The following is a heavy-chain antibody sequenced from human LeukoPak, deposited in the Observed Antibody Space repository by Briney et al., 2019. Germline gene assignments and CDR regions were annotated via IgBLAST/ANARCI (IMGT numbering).Heavy chain of an antibody. CDR2: ISSSSSYI. D-gene: IGHD3-10*01. CDR3: ARSVVLLWFGELGAFDI. J-gene: IGHJ3*02. CDR1: GFTFSSYS. Sequence: GGSLRLSCAASGFTFSSYSMDWVRQAPGKGLEWVSSISSSSSYIYYADSVKGRFTISRDNAKNSLYLQMNSLRAEDTAVYYCARSVVLLWFGELGAFDIWGQGTMVTVSS. V-gene: IGHV3-21*01.